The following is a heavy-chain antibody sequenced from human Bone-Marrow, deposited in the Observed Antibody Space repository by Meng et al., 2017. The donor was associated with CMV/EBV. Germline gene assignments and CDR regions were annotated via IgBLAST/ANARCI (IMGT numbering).Heavy chain of an antibody. CDR1: GYTFMGYG. Sequence: SVKVSCKASGYTFMGYGMSWVRLAPGQGLEWMGRIIPILGIANYAQKFQGRVTITADKSTSTAYMELSSLRSEDTAVYYCAREGRYCSSTSCYTAWDYYYYYGMDVWGQGTTVTVSS. V-gene: IGHV1-69*04. J-gene: IGHJ6*01. CDR3: AREGRYCSSTSCYTAWDYYYYYGMDV. CDR2: IIPILGIA. D-gene: IGHD2-2*02.